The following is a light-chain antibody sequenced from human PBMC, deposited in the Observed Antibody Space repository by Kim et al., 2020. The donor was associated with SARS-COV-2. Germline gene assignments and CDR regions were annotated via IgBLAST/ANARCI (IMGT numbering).Light chain of an antibody. Sequence: AAVGDRVTLTCRASQGIMSWLAWYQQKPGKAPKLLIYAASTLQGGVPSRFSGSGSETDFTLTIDNLQPEDFATYYCQKINTFPLTFGGGTKVDIK. CDR1: QGIMSW. CDR2: AAS. V-gene: IGKV1D-12*01. CDR3: QKINTFPLT. J-gene: IGKJ4*01.